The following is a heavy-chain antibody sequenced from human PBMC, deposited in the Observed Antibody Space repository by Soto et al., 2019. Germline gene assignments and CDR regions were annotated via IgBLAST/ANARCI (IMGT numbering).Heavy chain of an antibody. CDR1: GYDFTNYY. V-gene: IGHV1-46*01. J-gene: IGHJ4*02. Sequence: AASVKVSCKASGYDFTNYYVQWVRQAPGQGLEWMGVVHPDGGHTTYAQRFQDRVTMTRDTFTSTIYMELSSLRSEDTAVYYCARGDIDYWGQGTLVTVSS. CDR2: VHPDGGHT. CDR3: ARGDIDY.